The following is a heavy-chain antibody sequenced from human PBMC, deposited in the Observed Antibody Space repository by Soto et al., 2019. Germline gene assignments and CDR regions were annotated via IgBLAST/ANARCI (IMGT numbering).Heavy chain of an antibody. CDR2: VGRFGNT. V-gene: IGHV3-23*01. Sequence: GGSMRLFCEASGFSFRDYDMNWVRKSPGKGLEWVSAVGRFGNTYYRDSVRGRFTISRDDSRNMVYLQKSSMRVDDTAVFFCEKEGSLRSPAGDYFDSGCQGSLVTV. J-gene: IGHJ4*02. CDR1: GFSFRDYD. CDR3: EKEGSLRSPAGDYFDS. D-gene: IGHD3-10*01.